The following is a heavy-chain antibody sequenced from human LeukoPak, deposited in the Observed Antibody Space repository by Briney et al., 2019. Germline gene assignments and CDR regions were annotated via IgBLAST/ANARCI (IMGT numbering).Heavy chain of an antibody. V-gene: IGHV4-39*07. D-gene: IGHD3-16*01. CDR3: ARDHYDYVWGSPKVDP. Sequence: SETLSLTCTVSGGSISSYYWGWIRQPPGKGLEWIGSIYYSGSTYYNPSLKSRVTISVDTSKNQFSLKLSSVTAADTAVYYCARDHYDYVWGSPKVDPWGQGTLVTVSS. CDR1: GGSISSYY. CDR2: IYYSGST. J-gene: IGHJ5*02.